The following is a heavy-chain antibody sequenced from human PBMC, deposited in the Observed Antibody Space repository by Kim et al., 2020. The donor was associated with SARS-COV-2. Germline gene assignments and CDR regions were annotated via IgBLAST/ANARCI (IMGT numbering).Heavy chain of an antibody. J-gene: IGHJ5*02. CDR3: ARDAGYCSGGSCSSGFPFWFVP. CDR1: GGSISSYY. Sequence: SETLSLTCTVSGGSISSYYWSWIRQPPGKGLEWIGYIYYSGSTNYNPSLKSRVTISVDTSKNQFSLKLSSVTAADTAVYYCARDAGYCSGGSCSSGFPFWFVPWGQGTLVTVSS. V-gene: IGHV4-59*01. CDR2: IYYSGST. D-gene: IGHD2-15*01.